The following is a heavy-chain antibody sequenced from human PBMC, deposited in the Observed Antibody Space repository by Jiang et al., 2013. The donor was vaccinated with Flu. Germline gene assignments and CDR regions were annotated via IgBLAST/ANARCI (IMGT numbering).Heavy chain of an antibody. Sequence: LLKPSETLSLTCAVYGGSFSGYYWSWIRQPPGKGLEWIGEINHSGSTNYNPSLKSRVTISVDTSKNQFSLKLSSVTAADTAVYYCARGLRIAAVGVNWFDPWGQGTLVTVSS. V-gene: IGHV4-34*01. CDR1: GGSFSGYY. J-gene: IGHJ5*02. CDR3: ARGLRIAAVGVNWFDP. D-gene: IGHD6-13*01. CDR2: INHSGST.